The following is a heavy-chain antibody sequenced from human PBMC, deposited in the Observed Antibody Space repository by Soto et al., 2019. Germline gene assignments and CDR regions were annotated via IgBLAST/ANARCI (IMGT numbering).Heavy chain of an antibody. J-gene: IGHJ4*02. CDR1: GGSISSYY. Sequence: SETLSLTCTVSGGSISSYYWSWIRQPPGKGLEWIGYIYYSGSTNYNPSLKSRVTISVDTSKNQFSLKLSSVTAADTAVYYCARPPRGNYGYPSYFDSWGRGPLVTVSS. V-gene: IGHV4-59*01. CDR2: IYYSGST. CDR3: ARPPRGNYGYPSYFDS. D-gene: IGHD5-18*01.